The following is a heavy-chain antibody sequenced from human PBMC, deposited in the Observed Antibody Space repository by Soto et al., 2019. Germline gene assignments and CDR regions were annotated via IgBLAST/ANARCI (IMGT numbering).Heavy chain of an antibody. CDR1: GGSISSYY. Sequence: QVQLQESGPGLVKPSETLSLTCTVSGGSISSYYWSWIRQPPGKGLEWIGYIYYRGSTNYNPSLKSRVTISVDTSKNQFSLKLSSVTAADTAVYYCARRWGSAADYWGQGTVVTVSS. CDR3: ARRWGSAADY. D-gene: IGHD2-15*01. J-gene: IGHJ4*02. CDR2: IYYRGST. V-gene: IGHV4-59*08.